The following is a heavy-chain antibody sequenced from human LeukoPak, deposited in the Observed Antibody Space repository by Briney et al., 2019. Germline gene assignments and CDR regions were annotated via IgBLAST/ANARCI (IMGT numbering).Heavy chain of an antibody. CDR2: ISGSGSP. Sequence: GGSLRLSCAASGFTFSGYAMSWVRQAPGKGLEWVSGISGSGSPYYADSVKGRFTISRDNSKNTLYLQMNSLRAEDTAIYYCAKTMGAIDYDYWGQGTLVTVSS. D-gene: IGHD1-26*01. CDR3: AKTMGAIDYDY. CDR1: GFTFSGYA. J-gene: IGHJ4*02. V-gene: IGHV3-23*01.